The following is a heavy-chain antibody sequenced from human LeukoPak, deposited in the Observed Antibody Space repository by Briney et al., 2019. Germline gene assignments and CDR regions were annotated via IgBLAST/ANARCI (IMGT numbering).Heavy chain of an antibody. CDR1: GFTFSSYG. CDR2: IRYDGSNK. V-gene: IGHV3-30*02. J-gene: IGHJ5*02. Sequence: GGSLRLSCAASGFTFSSYGMHWVRQAPGKGLEWVAFIRYDGSNKYYADSVKGRFTISRDNSKNTLYLQMNSLGAEDTAVYYCAKGGHSSGWYNWFDPWGQGTLVTVSS. CDR3: AKGGHSSGWYNWFDP. D-gene: IGHD6-19*01.